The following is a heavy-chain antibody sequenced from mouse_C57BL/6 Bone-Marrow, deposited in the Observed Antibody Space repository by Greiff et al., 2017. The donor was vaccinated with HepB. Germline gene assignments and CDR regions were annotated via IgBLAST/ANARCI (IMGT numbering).Heavy chain of an antibody. CDR2: IYPGGGYT. V-gene: IGHV1-63*01. CDR3: ARWLPWYFDV. CDR1: GYTFTNYW. J-gene: IGHJ1*03. Sequence: LQESGAELVRPGTSVKMSCKASGYTFTNYWIGWAKQRPGHGLEWIGDIYPGGGYTNYNEKFKGKATLTADKSSSTAYMQFSSLTSEDSAIYYCARWLPWYFDVWGTGTTVTVSS. D-gene: IGHD2-2*01.